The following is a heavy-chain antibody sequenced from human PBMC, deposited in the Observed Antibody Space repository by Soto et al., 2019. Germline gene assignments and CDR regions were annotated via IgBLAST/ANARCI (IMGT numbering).Heavy chain of an antibody. V-gene: IGHV3-23*01. CDR3: AKGYYSGYDLAYFDY. CDR1: GFSFDAYA. D-gene: IGHD5-12*01. Sequence: PGGSLSLSCAASGFSFDAYAMTWVRQAAGKGLEWVSATSGSGDNTYYADSVKGRFTISRDNSKNTLYLQLNSLRAEDTAVYYCAKGYYSGYDLAYFDYCGQGTRVTVYS. CDR2: TSGSGDNT. J-gene: IGHJ4*02.